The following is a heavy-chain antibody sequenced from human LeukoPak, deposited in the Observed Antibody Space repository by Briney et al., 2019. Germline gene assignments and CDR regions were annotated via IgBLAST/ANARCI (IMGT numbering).Heavy chain of an antibody. V-gene: IGHV1-69*04. CDR2: IIPILGIA. CDR3: ARGTYYYDSSGYLTPADY. D-gene: IGHD3-22*01. CDR1: GGTFSSYA. J-gene: IGHJ4*02. Sequence: GASVKVSCKASGGTFSSYAISWVRQAPGQGLEWMGRIIPILGIANYAQKFQGRVTITADKSTSTAYMELSSLRSEDTAVYYCARGTYYYDSSGYLTPADYWGQGTLVTVSS.